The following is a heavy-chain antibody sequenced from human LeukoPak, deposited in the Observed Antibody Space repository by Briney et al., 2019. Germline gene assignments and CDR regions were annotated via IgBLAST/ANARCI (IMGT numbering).Heavy chain of an antibody. Sequence: GGSLRLSCAASGFTFSSYAMHWVRQAPGKGLEWVAVISYDGSNKYYADSVKGRFTISRDNSKNTLYLQMNSLRAEDTAVYYCAKVGYYHDSSGYYLDYFDYWGQGTLVTVSS. V-gene: IGHV3-30*04. J-gene: IGHJ4*02. CDR1: GFTFSSYA. CDR2: ISYDGSNK. D-gene: IGHD3-22*01. CDR3: AKVGYYHDSSGYYLDYFDY.